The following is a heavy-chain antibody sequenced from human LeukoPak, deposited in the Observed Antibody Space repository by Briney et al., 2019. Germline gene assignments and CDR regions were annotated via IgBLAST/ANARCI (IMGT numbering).Heavy chain of an antibody. CDR1: GYTFTSYD. J-gene: IGHJ3*02. Sequence: ASVKVSCKASGYTFTSYDINWVRQATGQGLEWMGWMNPNSGNTGYAQKFQGRVTMTRNTSISTAYMELSSLRSEDTAVYYCARGYTFSDAFDIWGQGTMVNVSA. V-gene: IGHV1-8*01. D-gene: IGHD3-16*01. CDR2: MNPNSGNT. CDR3: ARGYTFSDAFDI.